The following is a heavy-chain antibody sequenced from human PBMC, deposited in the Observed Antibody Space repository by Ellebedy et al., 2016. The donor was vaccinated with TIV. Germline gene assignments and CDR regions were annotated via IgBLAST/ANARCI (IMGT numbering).Heavy chain of an antibody. CDR3: ARGRDDYIWGSFGN. V-gene: IGHV4-34*01. J-gene: IGHJ4*02. Sequence: MPGGSLRLSCAVYGSSFSNYYWSWIRQTPDKGLEWIGEINHSGSTDYNPSLNSRVTIAVDTSKNHFALKLRSVTAADTAVYFCARGRDDYIWGSFGNWGQGTLVTVSS. CDR1: GSSFSNYY. D-gene: IGHD3-16*01. CDR2: INHSGST.